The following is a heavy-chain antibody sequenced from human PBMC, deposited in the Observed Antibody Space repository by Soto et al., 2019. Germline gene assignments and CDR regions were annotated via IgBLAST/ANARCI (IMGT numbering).Heavy chain of an antibody. D-gene: IGHD2-8*02. CDR2: IIPIFGTA. Sequence: SVKVSCKASGGTFSSYAISWVRQAPGQGLEWMGGIIPIFGTANYAQKFQGRVTITADESTSTAYMELSSLRSEDTAVYYCARDGYSTGSDAFDIWGQGTMVTVSS. J-gene: IGHJ3*02. V-gene: IGHV1-69*13. CDR1: GGTFSSYA. CDR3: ARDGYSTGSDAFDI.